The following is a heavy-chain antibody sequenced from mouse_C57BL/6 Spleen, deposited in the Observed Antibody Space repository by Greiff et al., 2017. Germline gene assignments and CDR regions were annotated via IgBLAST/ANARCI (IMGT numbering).Heavy chain of an antibody. D-gene: IGHD2-1*01. CDR3: AIGECYYGNYYYAMDY. CDR2: IHPSDSDT. CDR1: GYTFTSYW. Sequence: VQLQQPGAELVKPGASVKVSCKASGYTFTSYWMHWVKQRPGQGLEWIGRIHPSDSDTNYNQKFKGKDTLTVDKSSSKAYMQLSSLTSEDSAVYYCAIGECYYGNYYYAMDYWGQGTSVTVSS. V-gene: IGHV1-74*01. J-gene: IGHJ4*01.